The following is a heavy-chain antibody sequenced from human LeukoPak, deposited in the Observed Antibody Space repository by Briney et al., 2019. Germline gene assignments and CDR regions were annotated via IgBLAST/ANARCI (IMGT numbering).Heavy chain of an antibody. V-gene: IGHV4-31*03. CDR1: GGSISSGGYY. CDR2: IYYSGST. D-gene: IGHD6-6*01. Sequence: PPETLSLTCTVSGGSISSGGYYWSWIRQHPGKGLEWIGYIYYSGSTYYNPSLKSRVTISVDTSKNQFSLKLSSVTAADTAVYYCARGGVRGSIAARPISNNLDYWGQGTLVTVSS. CDR3: ARGGVRGSIAARPISNNLDY. J-gene: IGHJ4*02.